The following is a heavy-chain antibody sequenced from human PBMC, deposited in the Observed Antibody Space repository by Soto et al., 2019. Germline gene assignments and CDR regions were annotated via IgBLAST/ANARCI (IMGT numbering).Heavy chain of an antibody. J-gene: IGHJ4*02. CDR2: ISTSGGST. D-gene: IGHD6-13*01. CDR1: GFTFNTYP. V-gene: IGHV3-23*01. CDR3: AKLLSVGGTLRPIDDFDY. Sequence: EVQLLDSGGGLVRPGGSLRLSCAASGFTFNTYPMSWVRQAPGKGLEWVSAISTSGGSTYYADSVKGRFTISRDNSKNTVLLQMNSLRAEDTAVYYCAKLLSVGGTLRPIDDFDYWGQGTLVTVSS.